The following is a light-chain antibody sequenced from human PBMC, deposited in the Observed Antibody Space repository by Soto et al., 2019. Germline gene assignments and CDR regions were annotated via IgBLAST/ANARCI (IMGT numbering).Light chain of an antibody. J-gene: IGLJ1*01. CDR2: SNN. CDR3: SSWDDSLNGYV. CDR1: SSNIGSNT. V-gene: IGLV1-44*01. Sequence: QSVLTQPPSASGTPGQRVTISCSGSSSNIGSNTVNWYQQLPGTAPKLLIYSNNQRPSGVPDRFSGAKSGTSASLAISGRQSAEEADYYCSSWDDSLNGYVFGTGTKLTVL.